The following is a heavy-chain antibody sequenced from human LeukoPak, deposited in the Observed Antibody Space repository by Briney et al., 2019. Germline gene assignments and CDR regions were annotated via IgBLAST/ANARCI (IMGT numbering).Heavy chain of an antibody. D-gene: IGHD5-12*01. CDR3: ARDPLYIWWLRTHPGQDYYFDY. V-gene: IGHV1-2*02. CDR2: INPNSGGT. J-gene: IGHJ4*02. Sequence: ASVKVSCKASGYTFTGYYMHWVRRAPGQGLEWMGWINPNSGGTNYAQKFQGRVTMTRDTSISTAYMELSRLRSDDTAVYYCARDPLYIWWLRTHPGQDYYFDYWGQGTLVTVSS. CDR1: GYTFTGYY.